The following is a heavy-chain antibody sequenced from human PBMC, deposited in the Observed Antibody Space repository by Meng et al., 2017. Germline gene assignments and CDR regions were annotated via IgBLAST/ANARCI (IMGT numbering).Heavy chain of an antibody. V-gene: IGHV6-1*01. J-gene: IGHJ4*02. CDR3: ARGPYSFDS. CDR2: AYYRSKWYH. Sequence: QLQRHQSGPGMLNPSQTLSLICAISGDSVSSNSAAWNWIRQSPSRGLEWLGRAYYRSKWYHDYAESVKSRISIDPDTSKNQFSLQLRSVTPEDSAVYYCARGPYSFDSWGQRTLVTVSS. CDR1: GDSVSSNSAA.